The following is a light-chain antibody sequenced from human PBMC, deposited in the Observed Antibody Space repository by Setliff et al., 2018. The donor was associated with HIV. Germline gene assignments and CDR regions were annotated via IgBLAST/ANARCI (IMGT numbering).Light chain of an antibody. V-gene: IGLV2-23*02. CDR3: CSYAGSSYV. J-gene: IGLJ1*01. CDR1: SSDIGSYNL. CDR2: EVI. Sequence: QSVLTQPASVSGSPGQSITISCTGTSSDIGSYNLVSWYQQHPGKVPKLKIYEVIKRPSGVSNRFSGSKSGNTASLTISGLQARDEADYYCCSYAGSSYVFGTGTKVTVL.